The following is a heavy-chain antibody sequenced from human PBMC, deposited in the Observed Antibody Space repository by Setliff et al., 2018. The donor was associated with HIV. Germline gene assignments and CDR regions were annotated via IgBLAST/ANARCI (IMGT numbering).Heavy chain of an antibody. CDR2: IYYIGGT. J-gene: IGHJ6*03. CDR1: GGSISSHY. V-gene: IGHV4-59*11. CDR3: ARVPYPADYYMDV. Sequence: SETLSLTCTISGGSISSHYWSWIRQPPGKGLELIGYIYYIGGTNYNPSLKSRVTISIDTSKSQFSLKLTSVSAADTAIYYCARVPYPADYYMDVWGKGTTVTVSS. D-gene: IGHD6-19*01.